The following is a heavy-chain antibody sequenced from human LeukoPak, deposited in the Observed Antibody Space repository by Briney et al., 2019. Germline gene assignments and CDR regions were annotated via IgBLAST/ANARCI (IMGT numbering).Heavy chain of an antibody. CDR3: TTGIGNYYYY. J-gene: IGHJ4*02. D-gene: IGHD3-10*01. CDR1: GSTFSRYW. Sequence: GGSLRLSCAASGSTFSRYWMHWVRQAPGKGLVWVSRVKSDGSDTIYADSVKGRFTISRDNAKNTLYLQMVSLRAEDTAVYYCTTGIGNYYYYWGQGTLVTVAS. V-gene: IGHV3-74*01. CDR2: VKSDGSDT.